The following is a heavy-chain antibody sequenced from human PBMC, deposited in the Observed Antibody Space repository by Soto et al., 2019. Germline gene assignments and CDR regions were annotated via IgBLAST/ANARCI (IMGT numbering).Heavy chain of an antibody. V-gene: IGHV4-61*01. Sequence: QVHLQESGPGLVKPSETLSLTCIVSGASVTSDNNYWSWIRQPPGKGLEWIGYIYYTGSTNFNPSLKSRVAISVDTSKHQFSLKLSSVTPADTAVYYYARGRWFDPWGQGTLVTVSS. CDR2: IYYTGST. CDR1: GASVTSDNNY. J-gene: IGHJ5*02. CDR3: ARGRWFDP.